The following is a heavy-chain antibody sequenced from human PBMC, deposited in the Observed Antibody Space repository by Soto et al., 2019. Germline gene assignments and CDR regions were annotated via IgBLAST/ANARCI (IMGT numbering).Heavy chain of an antibody. J-gene: IGHJ5*02. Sequence: QVQLVESGGGVVQPGRSLRLSCAASGFTFSSYAMHWVRQAPGKGLEWVAVISYDGSNKYYADSVKGRFTISRDNSKNTLYLQMNSLRAEDTAVYYCARDLNVVTRGLFDPWGQGTLVTVSS. CDR3: ARDLNVVTRGLFDP. D-gene: IGHD4-4*01. CDR2: ISYDGSNK. CDR1: GFTFSSYA. V-gene: IGHV3-30-3*01.